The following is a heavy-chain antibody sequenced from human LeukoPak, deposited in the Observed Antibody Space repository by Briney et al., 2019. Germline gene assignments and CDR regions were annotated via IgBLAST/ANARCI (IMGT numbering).Heavy chain of an antibody. CDR1: GFTFISYW. V-gene: IGHV3-74*01. CDR2: INPDGSST. CDR3: VRGIAGAANDH. Sequence: GGSLRLSCAASGFTFISYWMHWFRQAPGKRLVWVSRINPDGSSTTYADSVKGRFTMSRDNAANMLYLQMNSLRADDTAVYYCVRGIAGAANDHWGPGTLVTVSS. J-gene: IGHJ4*02. D-gene: IGHD6-19*01.